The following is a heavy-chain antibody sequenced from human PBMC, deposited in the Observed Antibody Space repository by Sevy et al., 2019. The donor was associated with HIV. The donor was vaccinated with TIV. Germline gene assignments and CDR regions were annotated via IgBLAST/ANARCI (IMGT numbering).Heavy chain of an antibody. V-gene: IGHV3-23*01. D-gene: IGHD3-9*01. CDR3: AKDHDNNWFDP. CDR1: GFTFNIYA. J-gene: IGHJ5*02. CDR2: ISSSGTST. Sequence: GGSLRLSCAASGFTFNIYAMTWVRQAPGKGLKWVSTISSSGTSTYYADSVKGRFTISRGNSKNTLYLQMNSLRAEDTAIYFCAKDHDNNWFDPWGQGTLVTVSS.